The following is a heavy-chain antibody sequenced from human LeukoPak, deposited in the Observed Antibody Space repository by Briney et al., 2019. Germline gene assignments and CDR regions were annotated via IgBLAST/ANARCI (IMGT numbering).Heavy chain of an antibody. CDR1: GGTFSSYA. J-gene: IGHJ6*03. CDR2: IIPIFGTA. D-gene: IGHD7-27*01. Sequence: SVKVSCKASGGTFSSYAISWVRQAPGQGLEWMGGIIPIFGTANYAQKFQGRATITTDESTSTAYMELSSLRSEDTAVYYCARARSNWVDYYYYMDVWGKGTTVTVSS. CDR3: ARARSNWVDYYYYMDV. V-gene: IGHV1-69*05.